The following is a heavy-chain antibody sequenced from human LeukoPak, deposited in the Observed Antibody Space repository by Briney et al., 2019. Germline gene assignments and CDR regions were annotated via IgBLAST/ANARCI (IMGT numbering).Heavy chain of an antibody. CDR2: IFYSGST. Sequence: SETLSLTCTVSGGSISSYYWSWIRQPPGKGLEWIGYIFYSGSTNYNPSLKSRVTISVDTSKNQFSLKLSSVTAADTAVYYCARECPSTSCYNRKHYYYGMDVWGQGTTVTVSS. CDR1: GGSISSYY. D-gene: IGHD2-2*02. J-gene: IGHJ6*02. V-gene: IGHV4-59*01. CDR3: ARECPSTSCYNRKHYYYGMDV.